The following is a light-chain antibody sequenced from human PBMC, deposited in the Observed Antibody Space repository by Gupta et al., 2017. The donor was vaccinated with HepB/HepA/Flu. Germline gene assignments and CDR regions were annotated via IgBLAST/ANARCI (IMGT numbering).Light chain of an antibody. CDR3: MQTKQIPLT. CDR2: RIS. V-gene: IGKV2-24*01. J-gene: IGKJ4*01. Sequence: DIVLTQTPLSSPVTLGQPASISCRSSQSLLNSDGNTYLNWIHQRPGQPPRLLIYRISNRFSGVPDRFSGSGAGTDFTLKISSVEPEDVGVYYCMQTKQIPLTFGGGTKVEIK. CDR1: QSLLNSDGNTY.